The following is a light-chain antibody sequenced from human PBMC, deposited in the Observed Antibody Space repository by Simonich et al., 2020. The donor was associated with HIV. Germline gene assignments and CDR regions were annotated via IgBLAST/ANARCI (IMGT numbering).Light chain of an antibody. J-gene: IGKJ1*01. V-gene: IGKV4-1*01. Sequence: DIVMTQSPDSLAVSLGERATINCKSSQSLLYSSNNKNYLAWYQQKPGQPPKLLIYWATNRESGVPDPFRGSGSGTKFNLHLRSLPGGDGAVYYRHQYYSPTWAFGQGTKVEIK. CDR2: WAT. CDR1: QSLLYSSNNKNY. CDR3: HQYYSPTWA.